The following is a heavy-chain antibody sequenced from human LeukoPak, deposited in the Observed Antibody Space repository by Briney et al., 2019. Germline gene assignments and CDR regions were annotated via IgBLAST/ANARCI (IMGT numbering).Heavy chain of an antibody. Sequence: PGWSLRLSCAVSGFTFSSYWMDWVRQVLGKGLVWVSRISSDGCNTAYADSVKGRFTISRDNAKNTMYLQMSSLRAEDTAVYYCAKRGDGGAWYDYWGQGTLVTVSS. D-gene: IGHD6-19*01. V-gene: IGHV3-74*01. CDR1: GFTFSSYW. CDR2: ISSDGCNT. CDR3: AKRGDGGAWYDY. J-gene: IGHJ4*02.